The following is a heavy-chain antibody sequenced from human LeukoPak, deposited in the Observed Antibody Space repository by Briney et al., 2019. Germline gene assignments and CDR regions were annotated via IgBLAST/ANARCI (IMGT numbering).Heavy chain of an antibody. CDR3: ARHRYYDSSGYIDHDMDV. V-gene: IGHV5-51*01. D-gene: IGHD3-22*01. CDR2: IYPGDSDT. Sequence: GESLKISCKGSGYSFTSYWIGWVRQMPGKGLEWMGIIYPGDSDTRYSPSFQGQVTISADKSISTAYLQWSSLKASDTAMYYCARHRYYDSSGYIDHDMDVWGQGTTVTVSS. CDR1: GYSFTSYW. J-gene: IGHJ6*02.